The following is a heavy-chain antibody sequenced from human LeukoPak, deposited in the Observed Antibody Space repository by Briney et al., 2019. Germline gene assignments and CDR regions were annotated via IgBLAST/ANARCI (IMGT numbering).Heavy chain of an antibody. CDR3: TTDHQGFGELLLGY. J-gene: IGHJ4*02. D-gene: IGHD3-10*01. CDR2: IKSKTDGGTT. CDR1: GFTFSNAW. Sequence: GGSLRLSCAASGFTFSNAWMSWVRQAPGKGLEWVGRIKSKTDGGTTDYAAPVKGRFTISRDGSKNTLYLQMNSLKTEDTAVYYCTTDHQGFGELLLGYWGQGTLVTVSS. V-gene: IGHV3-15*01.